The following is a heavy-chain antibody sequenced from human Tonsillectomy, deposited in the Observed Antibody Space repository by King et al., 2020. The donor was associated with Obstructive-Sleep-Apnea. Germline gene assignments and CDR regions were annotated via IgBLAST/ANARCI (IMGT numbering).Heavy chain of an antibody. J-gene: IGHJ6*02. CDR2: INSDGSTT. D-gene: IGHD2-2*01. CDR1: GFTFCSYW. Sequence: VQLVESGGGLVQPGGSLRLSCAASGFTFCSYWMHWVRQAPGKGLVWVSRINSDGSTTTYADSVKGRFTISRDNAKNTLHLQMSSLRAEDTAVYFCARDRDCRSTSCFFGMDVWGQGTTVTVSS. CDR3: ARDRDCRSTSCFFGMDV. V-gene: IGHV3-74*01.